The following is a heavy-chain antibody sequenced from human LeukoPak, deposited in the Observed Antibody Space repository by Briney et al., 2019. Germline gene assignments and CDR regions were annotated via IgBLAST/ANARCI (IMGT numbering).Heavy chain of an antibody. J-gene: IGHJ4*02. CDR3: ARGEGYSPFDY. CDR1: GFTFSSYA. Sequence: GGSLRLSCAASGFTFSSYAMSWVRQAPGKGLVWVSRINRDGSRSAYADSVKGRFTISRDNVKNTLYLQMNSLRAEDTAVYYCARGEGYSPFDYWGQGTLVTVSS. D-gene: IGHD3-22*01. CDR2: INRDGSRS. V-gene: IGHV3-74*01.